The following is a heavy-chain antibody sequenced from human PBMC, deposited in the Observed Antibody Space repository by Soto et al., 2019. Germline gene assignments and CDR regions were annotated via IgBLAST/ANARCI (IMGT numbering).Heavy chain of an antibody. J-gene: IGHJ4*02. CDR2: IYHSGST. CDR3: ARLPGYCSGDSCRIDY. Sequence: PSETLSLTCAVSGGSISSSNWWSWVRQPPGKGLEWIGEIYHSGSTNYNLSLKSRVTISVDTSKNQFSLKLSSVTAADTAVYFCARLPGYCSGDSCRIDYWGQGTLVTVSS. D-gene: IGHD2-15*01. CDR1: GGSISSSNW. V-gene: IGHV4-4*02.